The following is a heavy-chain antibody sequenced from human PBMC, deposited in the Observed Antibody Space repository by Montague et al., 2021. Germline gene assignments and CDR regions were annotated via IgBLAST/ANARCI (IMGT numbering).Heavy chain of an antibody. Sequence: PALVKPTQTLRLTCTFSGFSLNYSGVGVGWIRQPPGKALEWLALLYWDDDTRYNPSLRSRLAITRDTSKNQVVLTLTNVAPVDTATYFCAHRLVAGNWFDPWGQGTLVTVSS. V-gene: IGHV2-5*02. J-gene: IGHJ5*02. CDR3: AHRLVAGNWFDP. CDR1: GFSLNYSGVG. CDR2: LYWDDDT.